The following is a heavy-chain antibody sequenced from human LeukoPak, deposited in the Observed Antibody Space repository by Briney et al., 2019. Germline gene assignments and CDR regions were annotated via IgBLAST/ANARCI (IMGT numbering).Heavy chain of an antibody. Sequence: SETLSRTCTVSGGSISSYYWSWIRQPPGKGLEWIGYIYYSGSTNYNPSLKSRVTISVDMSKNQFSLKLSSVTAADTAVYYCARVRGGFDYWGQGTLVTVSS. CDR2: IYYSGST. CDR3: ARVRGGFDY. CDR1: GGSISSYY. D-gene: IGHD3-10*01. J-gene: IGHJ4*02. V-gene: IGHV4-59*01.